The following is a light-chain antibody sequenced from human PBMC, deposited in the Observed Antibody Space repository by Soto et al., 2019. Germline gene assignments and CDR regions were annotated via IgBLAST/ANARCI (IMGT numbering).Light chain of an antibody. V-gene: IGKV3-20*01. J-gene: IGKJ1*01. CDR2: HTS. CDR3: QQYGSSPPT. CDR1: QSFSTTY. Sequence: IVLTQSPGTLSLSPGEGATLSCRASQSFSTTYLSWYQQKPGQPPRLLIYHTSVRATGIPDRFSGSGSGTDFTLTIRGLEPEDFAVYFCQQYGSSPPTFSQGTKVHIK.